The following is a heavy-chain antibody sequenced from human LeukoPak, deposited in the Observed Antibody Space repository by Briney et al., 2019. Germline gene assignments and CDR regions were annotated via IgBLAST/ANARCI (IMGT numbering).Heavy chain of an antibody. J-gene: IGHJ4*02. CDR1: GGSISSYY. V-gene: IGHV4-59*08. Sequence: SETLSLTYTVSGGSISSYYWSWIRQPPGKGLEWIGYIYYSGSTNYNPSLKSRVTISVDTSKNQFSLKLSSVTAADTAIYYCARLGGSGSYSKGGFDYWGQGTLVTVSS. D-gene: IGHD3-10*01. CDR3: ARLGGSGSYSKGGFDY. CDR2: IYYSGST.